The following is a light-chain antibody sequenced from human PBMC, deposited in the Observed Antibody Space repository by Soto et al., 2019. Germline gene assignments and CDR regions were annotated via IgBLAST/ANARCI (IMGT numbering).Light chain of an antibody. CDR3: SSYTSSSTLVV. CDR2: EVD. Sequence: QSALTQPASVSGSPGQSITISCTGTSSDVGFYNYVSWYQQQHPGKAPKLMIYEVDNRPSGVSIRFSGSKSGNTASLTISGLQAEDEADYYCSSYTSSSTLVVFGGGTKLTVL. CDR1: SSDVGFYNY. V-gene: IGLV2-14*01. J-gene: IGLJ2*01.